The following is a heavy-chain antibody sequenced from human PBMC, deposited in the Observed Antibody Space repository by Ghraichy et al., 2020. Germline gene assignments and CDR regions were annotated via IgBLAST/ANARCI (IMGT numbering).Heavy chain of an antibody. CDR3: ARDADYGDSSDYYGMDV. V-gene: IGHV3-48*02. CDR2: ISSSSSTI. CDR1: GFTFSSYS. D-gene: IGHD4-17*01. Sequence: GESLNISCAASGFTFSSYSMNWVRQAPGKGLEWVSYISSSSSTIYYADSVKGRFTISRDNAKNSLYLQMNSLRDEDTAVYYCARDADYGDSSDYYGMDVWGQGTTVTVSS. J-gene: IGHJ6*02.